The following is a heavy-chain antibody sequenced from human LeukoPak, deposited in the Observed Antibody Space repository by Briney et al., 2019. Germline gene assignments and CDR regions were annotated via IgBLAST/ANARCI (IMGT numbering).Heavy chain of an antibody. J-gene: IGHJ3*02. D-gene: IGHD3-10*01. CDR1: GFTVSSNY. Sequence: GGSLRLSCAASGFTVSSNYMSWVRQAPGKGLEWVSVIYSGGSTYYADSVKGRFTISRDKSKNTLYLQMNSLRAEDTAVYYCARALWDAFDIWGQGTMVTVSS. V-gene: IGHV3-66*01. CDR3: ARALWDAFDI. CDR2: IYSGGST.